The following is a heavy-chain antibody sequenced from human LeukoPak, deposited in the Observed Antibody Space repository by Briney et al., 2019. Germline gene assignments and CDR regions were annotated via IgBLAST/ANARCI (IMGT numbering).Heavy chain of an antibody. Sequence: PSETLSLTCTVSGGSIRGYYWSWIRQPPGKKLEWIAYIYNSVTTNYNPSLKSRLTISVDTSENQISLKLSSVTAADTAVYYCARHGPADSRSYPLDYWGQGTLVTVSS. D-gene: IGHD3-10*01. CDR2: IYNSVTT. CDR1: GGSIRGYY. J-gene: IGHJ4*02. CDR3: ARHGPADSRSYPLDY. V-gene: IGHV4-59*08.